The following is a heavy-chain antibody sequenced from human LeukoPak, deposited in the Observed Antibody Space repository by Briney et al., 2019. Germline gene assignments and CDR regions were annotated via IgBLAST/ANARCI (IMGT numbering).Heavy chain of an antibody. CDR2: MYHSGST. J-gene: IGHJ4*02. D-gene: IGHD6-13*01. CDR3: ARDSFSSSWYVLDY. Sequence: SETLSLTCTVSGYSISSGYYWGWLRQPPGKGLEWIGSMYHSGSTYYNPSLKSRVTISVDTSKNQFSLKLSSVTAADTAVYYCARDSFSSSWYVLDYWGQGTLVTVSS. V-gene: IGHV4-38-2*02. CDR1: GYSISSGYY.